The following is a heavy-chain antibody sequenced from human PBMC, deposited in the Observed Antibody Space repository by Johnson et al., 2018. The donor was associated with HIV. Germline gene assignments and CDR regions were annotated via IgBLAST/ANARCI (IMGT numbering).Heavy chain of an antibody. CDR1: GFIVSSKY. V-gene: IGHV3-30*03. CDR2: ISYDGSNK. CDR3: ATCGGDFSDAVDI. Sequence: QVQLVESGGGVVRPGGSLRLSCAASGFIVSSKYMTWFRQAPGKGLEWVAVISYDGSNKYYADSVKGRFTISRDNSKNTLYLQMNSLRAEDTAVYYCATCGGDFSDAVDIWGQGTMVTVSS. D-gene: IGHD2-21*02. J-gene: IGHJ3*02.